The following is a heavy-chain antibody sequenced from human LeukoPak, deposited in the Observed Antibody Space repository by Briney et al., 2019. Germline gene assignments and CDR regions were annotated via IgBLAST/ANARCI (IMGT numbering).Heavy chain of an antibody. Sequence: GGSLRLSCAASGFTFSSYATSWVRQAPGKGLEWVSAISGSGGSTYYADSMKGRFTISRDNSKNTLYLQMNSLRAEDTAVYYCAKGSEVYYYGSGSYPFDYWGQGTLVTVSS. CDR1: GFTFSSYA. J-gene: IGHJ4*02. CDR3: AKGSEVYYYGSGSYPFDY. D-gene: IGHD3-10*01. V-gene: IGHV3-23*01. CDR2: ISGSGGST.